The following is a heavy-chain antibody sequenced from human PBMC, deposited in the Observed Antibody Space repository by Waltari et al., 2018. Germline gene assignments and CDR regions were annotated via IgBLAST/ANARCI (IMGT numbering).Heavy chain of an antibody. CDR2: IYTSGST. CDR3: ARDDAIFGVVAPHYYMDV. D-gene: IGHD3-3*01. Sequence: QVQLQESGPGLVKPSETLSLTCPVSGGSISSYYWSWIRQPAGKGLEWIGRIYTSGSTNYNPSLKSRVTMSVDTSKNQFSLKLSSVTAADTAVYYCARDDAIFGVVAPHYYMDVWGKGTTVTVSS. CDR1: GGSISSYY. J-gene: IGHJ6*03. V-gene: IGHV4-4*07.